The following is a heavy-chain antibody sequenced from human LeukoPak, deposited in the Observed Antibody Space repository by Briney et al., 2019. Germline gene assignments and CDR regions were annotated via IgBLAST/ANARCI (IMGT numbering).Heavy chain of an antibody. J-gene: IGHJ4*02. CDR3: ASLLLAVAGSFDY. V-gene: IGHV4-39*01. Sequence: SETLSLTCTVAGGSISSSNYYWGWIRQPPGKGLEWIGSIYYSGSTYYNPSLKSRVTISVDTSKNQFSLKLSSVTAADMAVYYCASLLLAVAGSFDYWGQGTLVTVSS. CDR1: GGSISSSNYY. CDR2: IYYSGST. D-gene: IGHD6-19*01.